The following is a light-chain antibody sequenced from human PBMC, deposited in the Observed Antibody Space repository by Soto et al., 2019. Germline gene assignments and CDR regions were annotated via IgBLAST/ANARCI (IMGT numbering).Light chain of an antibody. CDR3: SSSAGNQIRV. V-gene: IGLV2-8*01. Sequence: QSALTQPPSASGSPGQSVTISCTGTSSDVGGYNYVSWYQQHPGKAPKLMIYEVTKRPSGVPDRFSGSKSGNTASLTVSGLQAEDEADYYCSSSAGNQIRVFGGGTKLTVL. J-gene: IGLJ2*01. CDR2: EVT. CDR1: SSDVGGYNY.